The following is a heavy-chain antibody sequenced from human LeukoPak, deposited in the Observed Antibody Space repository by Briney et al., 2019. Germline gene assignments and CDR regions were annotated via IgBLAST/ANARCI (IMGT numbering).Heavy chain of an antibody. CDR1: GGSISSYY. CDR2: IYYSGST. D-gene: IGHD2-2*01. V-gene: IGHV4-59*01. J-gene: IGHJ6*03. CDR3: ARGVVPAGTYYYYYKDV. Sequence: SETLSLTCTVSGGSISSYYWSWIRQPPGKGLEWIGYIYYSGSTNYNPSLKSRVTISVDTSKNQFSLKLSSVTAADTAVYYCARGVVPAGTYYYYYKDVWGKGTTVTVSS.